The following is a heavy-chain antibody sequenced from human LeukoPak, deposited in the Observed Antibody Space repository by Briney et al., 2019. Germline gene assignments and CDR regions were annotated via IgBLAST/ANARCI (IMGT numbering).Heavy chain of an antibody. CDR3: ARASSGWFGGLEYDL. CDR2: ISGLKEKT. Sequence: GASVKVSCKTSGYRFITFGINWVRQAPGQGFEWMGWISGLKEKTDYPQKFQGRVTMTTDTATRTAFMELTSLRSDDTAVYYCARASSGWFGGLEYDLWGQGTLVTVSS. J-gene: IGHJ5*02. CDR1: GYRFITFG. V-gene: IGHV1-18*01. D-gene: IGHD3-10*01.